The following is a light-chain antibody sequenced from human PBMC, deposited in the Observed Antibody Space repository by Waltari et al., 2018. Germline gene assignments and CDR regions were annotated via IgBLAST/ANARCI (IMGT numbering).Light chain of an antibody. CDR2: GKN. Sequence: SSELTQDPAVSVALGQTVRITCQGDSLRKYYVRWYQQKPRQAPVLVISGKNNRPSGIPDRFSGSSSGNTASLTITGAQAEDEADYYCNSRDSSDNHLVFGTGTKVTVL. V-gene: IGLV3-19*01. J-gene: IGLJ1*01. CDR3: NSRDSSDNHLV. CDR1: SLRKYY.